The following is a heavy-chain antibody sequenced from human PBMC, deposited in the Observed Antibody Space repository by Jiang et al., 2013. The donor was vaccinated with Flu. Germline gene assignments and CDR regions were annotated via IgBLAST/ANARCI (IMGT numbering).Heavy chain of an antibody. D-gene: IGHD1-14*01. J-gene: IGHJ4*02. CDR1: GASITSGSYY. CDR3: ARAPNGAAPGVPLHYFDY. CDR2: VHSTGHT. Sequence: GSGLVKPSQTLSLTCTVSGASITSGSYYWSWIRQPVGKGLEWIGRVHSTGHTNYKSSRVTISRDTSKNQFSLRLKSVTASDTAVYYCARAPNGAAPGVPLHYFDYWGQGPWSPSPQ. V-gene: IGHV4-61*02.